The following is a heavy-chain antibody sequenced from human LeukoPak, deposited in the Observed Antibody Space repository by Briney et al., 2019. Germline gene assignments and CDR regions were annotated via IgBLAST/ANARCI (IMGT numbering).Heavy chain of an antibody. CDR3: ARGVLQPYDH. CDR1: GGSFSGYY. V-gene: IGHV4-34*01. J-gene: IGHJ4*02. CDR2: INHSGST. D-gene: IGHD2/OR15-2a*01. Sequence: PSETLSLTCAVYGGSFSGYYWGWIRQPPGKGLEWIGEINHSGSTNYNPSLKSRVTISVDTSKNQFSLKLSSVTAADTAVYYCARGVLQPYDHWGQGTLITVSS.